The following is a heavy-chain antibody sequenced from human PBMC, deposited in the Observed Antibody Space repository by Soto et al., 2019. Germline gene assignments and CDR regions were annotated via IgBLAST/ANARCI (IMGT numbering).Heavy chain of an antibody. CDR1: GFTFRSFA. CDR3: EKETPRKGYAEY. V-gene: IGHV3-23*01. Sequence: PGGSVRRSCAASGFTFRSFAMSWVRQAPGEGPEWFAAASDIEGRTYYADSVKGRFTISRDNSKNTVYLQMNSLRAEDTAIYYCEKETPRKGYAEYWGQGTMVTVSS. CDR2: ASDIEGRT. J-gene: IGHJ4*02. D-gene: IGHD1-1*01.